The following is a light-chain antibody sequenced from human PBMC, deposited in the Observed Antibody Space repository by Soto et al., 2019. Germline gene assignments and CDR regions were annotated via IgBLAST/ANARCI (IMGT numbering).Light chain of an antibody. CDR2: DVS. CDR1: SSDVGGYTY. Sequence: GLTQPASVSGFPGQSISISCAGTSSDVGGYTYVSWYQQHPGKAPKLMIYDVSNRPSGVSNRFSGSKSGNTASLTISGLQAEDEADYYCTSYTSSSTPHVFGGGTKVTVL. CDR3: TSYTSSSTPHV. J-gene: IGLJ1*01. V-gene: IGLV2-14*01.